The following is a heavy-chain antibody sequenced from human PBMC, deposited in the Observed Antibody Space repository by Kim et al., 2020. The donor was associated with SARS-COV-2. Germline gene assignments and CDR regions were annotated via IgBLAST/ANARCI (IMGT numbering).Heavy chain of an antibody. V-gene: IGHV3-9*01. Sequence: GRFTISRDNAKNSLYLQMNSLRAEDTALYYCAKDINYDILTGYSGPDFDYWGQGTLVTVSS. CDR3: AKDINYDILTGYSGPDFDY. D-gene: IGHD3-9*01. J-gene: IGHJ4*02.